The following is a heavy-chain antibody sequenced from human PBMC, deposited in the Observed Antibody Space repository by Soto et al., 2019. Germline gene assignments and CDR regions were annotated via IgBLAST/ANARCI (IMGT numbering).Heavy chain of an antibody. CDR1: VLTFSIYS. J-gene: IGHJ6*01. V-gene: IGHV3-21*01. CDR2: ISSSRSYI. D-gene: IGHD3-9*01. CDR3: ARGASGYFDWADYYYYGMDV. Sequence: GALPVSCAASVLTFSIYSMNWVRQARGKGLDWVSSISSSRSYIYYADSVKGRFTISIDNSKNSLYLQMNSLRAEDTAVYYCARGASGYFDWADYYYYGMDVWGQGTTVTVSS.